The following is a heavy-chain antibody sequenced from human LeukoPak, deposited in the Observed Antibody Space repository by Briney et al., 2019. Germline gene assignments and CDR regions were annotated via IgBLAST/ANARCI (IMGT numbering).Heavy chain of an antibody. J-gene: IGHJ4*02. CDR3: ASDSSGYPYYIDY. CDR2: IYYSRST. V-gene: IGHV4-61*10. D-gene: IGHD3-22*01. CDR1: GGSISSGTYY. Sequence: PSETLSLTCAVSGGSISSGTYYWSGILEPAGKGLEGFGYIYYSRSTNYNPSLKSRVTISVDTSKIQFALKLSSYTAADTAVYYCASDSSGYPYYIDYWGQRTLVTASS.